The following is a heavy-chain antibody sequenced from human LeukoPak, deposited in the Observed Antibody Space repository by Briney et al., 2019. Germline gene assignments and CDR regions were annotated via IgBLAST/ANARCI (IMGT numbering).Heavy chain of an antibody. D-gene: IGHD6-13*01. Sequence: GASVKVSCKASGGTFSSYAISWVRQAPGRGLEWMGRIIPILGIANYAQKFQGRVTITADKSTSTAYMELSSLRSDDTAVYYCAREDLAAAGAIDYWGQGTLVTVSS. J-gene: IGHJ4*02. V-gene: IGHV1-69*04. CDR2: IIPILGIA. CDR1: GGTFSSYA. CDR3: AREDLAAAGAIDY.